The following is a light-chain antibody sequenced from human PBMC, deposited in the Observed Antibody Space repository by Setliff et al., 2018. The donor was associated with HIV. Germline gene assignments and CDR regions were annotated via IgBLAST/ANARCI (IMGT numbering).Light chain of an antibody. V-gene: IGLV2-11*01. CDR3: SSYAGSETFDV. Sequence: QSALTQPRSVSGSPGQSVTISCTGTSSDVGGYNYVSWYQQHPGKAPKLMIYDVTKRPSGVPDRFSGSKSGNTASLTISGLQPDDEADYFCSSYAGSETFDVFGSGTKVTVL. J-gene: IGLJ1*01. CDR1: SSDVGGYNY. CDR2: DVT.